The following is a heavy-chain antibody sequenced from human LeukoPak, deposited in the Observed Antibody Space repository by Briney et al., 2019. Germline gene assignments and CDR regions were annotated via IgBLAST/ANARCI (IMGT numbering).Heavy chain of an antibody. Sequence: PGRSLGLSCAASGFTFSSYGMHWVRQAPGKGLEWVAVISYDGSNKYYADSVKGRFTISRDNSKNTLYLQMNSLRAEDTAVYYCAKDPGSYGMDVWGQGTTVTVSS. CDR2: ISYDGSNK. D-gene: IGHD5-12*01. CDR3: AKDPGSYGMDV. CDR1: GFTFSSYG. V-gene: IGHV3-30*18. J-gene: IGHJ6*02.